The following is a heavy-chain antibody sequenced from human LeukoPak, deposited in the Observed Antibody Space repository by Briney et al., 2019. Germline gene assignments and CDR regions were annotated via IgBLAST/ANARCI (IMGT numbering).Heavy chain of an antibody. V-gene: IGHV1-69*04. CDR1: GGTFSSYA. J-gene: IGHJ5*02. D-gene: IGHD3-16*01. CDR3: ARDRLGQGETPP. Sequence: SVKVSCKASGGTFSSYAISWVRQAPGQGLEWMGRIIPILGIANYAQKFQGRVTITADKSTSTAYMELSSLRSEDTAVYYCARDRLGQGETPPWGQGTLVTVSS. CDR2: IIPILGIA.